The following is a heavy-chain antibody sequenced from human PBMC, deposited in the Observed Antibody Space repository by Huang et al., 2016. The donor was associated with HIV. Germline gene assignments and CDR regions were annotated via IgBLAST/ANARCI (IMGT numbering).Heavy chain of an antibody. J-gene: IGHJ4*02. V-gene: IGHV3-9*03. CDR2: ISWNRENM. D-gene: IGHD3-10*01. CDR1: GFNFNDHA. CDR3: GRSSSGELFWGGLDY. Sequence: EVQLVDSGGGLAQPGESLRLSCGASGFNFNDHAMHWVRQVPGKGREWVSGISWNRENMAYAESVKGRFTISRDNAKKSLYLQMNSLRTEDMAFYYCGRSSSGELFWGGLDYWGQGALVTVSS.